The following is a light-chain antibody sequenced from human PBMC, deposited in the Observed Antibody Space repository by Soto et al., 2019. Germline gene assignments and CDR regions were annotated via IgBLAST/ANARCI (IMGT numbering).Light chain of an antibody. CDR3: QQYYSTPP. J-gene: IGKJ4*01. CDR2: WAS. Sequence: DIVMTQSPDSLAVSLGERATINCKSSQSVLFRSNNKNYLAWYQKKVGQPPKLLIYWASTRESGVPDRFSGSGSGTDFTLNISRLQAEDVAVYYCQQYYSTPPFGGGTKVDIX. CDR1: QSVLFRSNNKNY. V-gene: IGKV4-1*01.